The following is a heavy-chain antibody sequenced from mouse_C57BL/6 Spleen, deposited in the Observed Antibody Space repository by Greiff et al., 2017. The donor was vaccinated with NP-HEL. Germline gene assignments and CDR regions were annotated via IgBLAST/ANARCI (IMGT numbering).Heavy chain of an antibody. D-gene: IGHD5-1*01. Sequence: EVQLQPSGPELVKPGASVKISCQASGYTFTDYYMNWVKQSHGKSLEWIGDIYHNNGGTSYNQKFKGKATLTVDKSSSTAYMALRSLTSEVSAVYYCASFSTYYAMDYWGQGTSVTVSS. CDR2: IYHNNGGT. CDR1: GYTFTDYY. CDR3: ASFSTYYAMDY. J-gene: IGHJ4*01. V-gene: IGHV1-26*01.